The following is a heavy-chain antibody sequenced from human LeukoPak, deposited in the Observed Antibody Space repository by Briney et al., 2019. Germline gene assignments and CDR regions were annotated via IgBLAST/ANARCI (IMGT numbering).Heavy chain of an antibody. V-gene: IGHV4-34*01. CDR1: GFTFSSYN. CDR2: INHSGST. CDR3: ARGFGELLLNWFDP. J-gene: IGHJ5*02. Sequence: GSLRLSCAASGFTFSSYNMNWIRQPPGKGLEWIGEINHSGSTNYNPSLKSRVTISVDTSKNQFSLKLSSVTAADTAVYYCARGFGELLLNWFDPWGQGTLVTVSS. D-gene: IGHD3-10*01.